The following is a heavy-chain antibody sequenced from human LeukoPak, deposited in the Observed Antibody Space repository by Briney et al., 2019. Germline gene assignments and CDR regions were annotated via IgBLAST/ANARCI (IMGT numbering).Heavy chain of an antibody. V-gene: IGHV5-51*01. CDR1: GYSFTSYW. Sequence: GESLKISCKGSGYSFTSYWIGWVRQMPGKGLEWMGIIYPGDSDTRYSPSFQGQVTISADKSISTAYLQWNSLKASDTAMYYCARHRDGNYGDYYFDYWGQGTLVTVSS. CDR3: ARHRDGNYGDYYFDY. CDR2: IYPGDSDT. J-gene: IGHJ4*02. D-gene: IGHD4-17*01.